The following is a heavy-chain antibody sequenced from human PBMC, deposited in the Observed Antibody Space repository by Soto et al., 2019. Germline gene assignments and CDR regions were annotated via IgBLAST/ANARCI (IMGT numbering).Heavy chain of an antibody. CDR1: GGTFSSYA. Sequence: SVKVSCKASGGTFSSYAISWVRQAPGQGLEWMGGIIPIFGTANYAQKFQGRVTITADESTSTAYMELSSLRSEDTAVYYCARDLYDCSSTSCYVNWFDPWGQGTLVTVSS. D-gene: IGHD2-2*01. CDR3: ARDLYDCSSTSCYVNWFDP. V-gene: IGHV1-69*13. CDR2: IIPIFGTA. J-gene: IGHJ5*02.